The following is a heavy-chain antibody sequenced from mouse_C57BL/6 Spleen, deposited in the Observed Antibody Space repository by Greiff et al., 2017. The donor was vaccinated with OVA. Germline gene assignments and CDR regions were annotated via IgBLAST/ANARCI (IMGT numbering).Heavy chain of an antibody. Sequence: QVQLQQSGAELVRPGASVTLSCKASGYTFTDYEMHWVKQTPVHGLEWIGAIDPETGGTAYNQKFKGKAILTADKSSSTAYMALRSLTSEDSAVYYCTSYLLHYWGQGTTLTVSS. J-gene: IGHJ2*01. CDR1: GYTFTDYE. V-gene: IGHV1-15*01. CDR3: TSYLLHY. CDR2: IDPETGGT. D-gene: IGHD6-1*01.